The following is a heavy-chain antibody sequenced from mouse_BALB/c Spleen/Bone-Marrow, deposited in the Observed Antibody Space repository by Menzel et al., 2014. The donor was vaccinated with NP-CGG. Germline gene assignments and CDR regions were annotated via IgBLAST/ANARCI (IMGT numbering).Heavy chain of an antibody. J-gene: IGHJ2*01. CDR2: INPSNDRT. V-gene: IGHV1S81*02. Sequence: VQLQQSGAELVKPGASVKLSRKASGYTFTSYWMHWVKQRPGQGLEWIGEINPSNDRTNYNEKFKSKATLTVDKSSSTACMQLSSLTSEDSAVYYCARRTTTVVAKEYWGQGTTLTVSS. CDR3: ARRTTTVVAKEY. D-gene: IGHD1-1*01. CDR1: GYTFTSYW.